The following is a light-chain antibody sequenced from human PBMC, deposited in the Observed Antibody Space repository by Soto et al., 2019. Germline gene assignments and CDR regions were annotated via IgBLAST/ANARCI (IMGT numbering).Light chain of an antibody. CDR3: QQLNSYPYT. J-gene: IGKJ2*01. CDR2: TAS. V-gene: IGKV1-9*01. CDR1: QGISSY. Sequence: IQLTQSPSSLSASVGDRVTIACRASQGISSYLAWYQQKPGQAPNLLIYTASTLQSGVPSRFSGSGSGTDFTLTITSLQPEDFAIYYCQQLNSYPYTFGQGTKLEIK.